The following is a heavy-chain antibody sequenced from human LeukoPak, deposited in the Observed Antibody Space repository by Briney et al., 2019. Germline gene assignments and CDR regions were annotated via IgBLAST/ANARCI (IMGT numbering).Heavy chain of an antibody. V-gene: IGHV3-30*04. CDR3: ARGVLWFGELLTDYYYYYGMDV. D-gene: IGHD3-10*01. CDR2: ISYDGSNK. CDR1: GFTFSSYA. Sequence: PGRSLRLSCAASGFTFSSYAMQWVREAPGKGLEWVAVISYDGSNKYYADSVKGRFTISRDNSKNTLSLQMNSLRAEDTAVYYCARGVLWFGELLTDYYYYYGMDVWGQGTTVTVSS. J-gene: IGHJ6*02.